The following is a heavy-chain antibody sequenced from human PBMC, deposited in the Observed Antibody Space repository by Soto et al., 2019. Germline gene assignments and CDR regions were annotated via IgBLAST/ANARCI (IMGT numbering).Heavy chain of an antibody. V-gene: IGHV4-34*01. D-gene: IGHD6-6*01. CDR3: ARGGVPYNISSGDFDY. CDR2: INHSGSS. J-gene: IGHJ4*02. CDR1: AESFGGYY. Sequence: LQQWGAGLLKPSETLSLTCSVYAESFGGYYWSWIRQPPGKGLEWIGEINHSGSSNYNPSLKSRISISVDTSKYQFSLRLSSVTAADTAVYYCARGGVPYNISSGDFDYWGQGTLVTVSS.